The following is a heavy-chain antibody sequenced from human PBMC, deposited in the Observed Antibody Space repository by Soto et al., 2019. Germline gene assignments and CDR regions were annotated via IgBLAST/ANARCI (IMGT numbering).Heavy chain of an antibody. J-gene: IGHJ6*03. Sequence: QVQLQESGPGLVKPSETLSLTCSVSGGSISGLYWSWVRQPPGRGLEWIGWIYYSGTTNYNPSLKSRVTMSVDTSKNQFSLKLSSVTAADTAIYYCARLRNPYFMDVWGRGTTVAVSS. D-gene: IGHD1-1*01. V-gene: IGHV4-59*08. CDR1: GGSISGLY. CDR2: IYYSGTT. CDR3: ARLRNPYFMDV.